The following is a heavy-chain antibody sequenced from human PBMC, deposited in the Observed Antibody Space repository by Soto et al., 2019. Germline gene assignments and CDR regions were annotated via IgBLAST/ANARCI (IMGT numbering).Heavy chain of an antibody. CDR3: ARDPLSSFAMDV. Sequence: QVQLVQSGAEVKKPGSPVNVSCKASGDTFTSYAVSWVRQAPGQGLEWMGKIIPAFGKTYYAQKFQGRLTISADDSTSTAYMELSSLVSADTAVYYCARDPLSSFAMDVWGQGTTVIVSS. CDR1: GDTFTSYA. J-gene: IGHJ6*02. V-gene: IGHV1-69*18. CDR2: IIPAFGKT. D-gene: IGHD3-10*02.